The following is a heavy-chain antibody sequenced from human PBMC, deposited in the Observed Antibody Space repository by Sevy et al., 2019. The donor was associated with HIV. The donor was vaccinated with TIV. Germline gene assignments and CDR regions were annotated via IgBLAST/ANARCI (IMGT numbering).Heavy chain of an antibody. CDR3: ARGYSGAYYGMDV. CDR1: GFTFSDHG. D-gene: IGHD3-10*01. J-gene: IGHJ6*02. CDR2: ISFDGSVK. Sequence: GGSLRLSCEASGFTFSDHGMNWVRQAPGKGLEWVALISFDGSVKYYADSVKGRFTISRDNSKNTLYLQTTGLRVEDTAVYYCARGYSGAYYGMDVWGQGTTVTVSS. V-gene: IGHV3-30*03.